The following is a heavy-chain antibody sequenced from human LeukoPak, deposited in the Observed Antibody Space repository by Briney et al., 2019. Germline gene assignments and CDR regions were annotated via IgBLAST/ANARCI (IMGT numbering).Heavy chain of an antibody. CDR1: GFTFTTYA. D-gene: IGHD2-2*01. V-gene: IGHV3-23*01. CDR3: AKLSLPAGNSGN. Sequence: GESLRLSCAASGFTFTTYAMTWAPHAPGKGREWGSSLDNSGAHTFHADSVKGRSTISRDNAKNTLYLQMNNLRAEDTAVYYCAKLSLPAGNSGNWGQGTLVTVSS. J-gene: IGHJ4*02. CDR2: LDNSGAHT.